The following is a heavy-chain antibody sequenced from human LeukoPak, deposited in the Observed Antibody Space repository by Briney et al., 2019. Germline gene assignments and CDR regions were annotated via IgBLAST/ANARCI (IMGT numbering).Heavy chain of an antibody. CDR1: GFTFSNYA. Sequence: GRSLRLSCAASGFTFSNYAMHWVRQAPGKGLEWVAVISCDGSNKYYADSVKGRFTISRDNSKNTLYLQMNSLRAEDTAVYYCARSSSMVTFDYWGQGTLVTVSS. CDR3: ARSSSMVTFDY. CDR2: ISCDGSNK. D-gene: IGHD5-18*01. J-gene: IGHJ4*02. V-gene: IGHV3-30*04.